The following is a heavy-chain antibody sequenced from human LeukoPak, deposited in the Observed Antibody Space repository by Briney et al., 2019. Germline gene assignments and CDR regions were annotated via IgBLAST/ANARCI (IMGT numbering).Heavy chain of an antibody. CDR3: AKWGPYCVGDYCPALDS. CDR2: INQDGSKK. D-gene: IGHD2-21*02. Sequence: PGGSLRLSCVACRFTFSNYWMSWVRQAQGKGLEWVANINQDGSKKRYADSVKGRFTISRDNAKGSLYLQLNSLRAQDTAVYYCAKWGPYCVGDYCPALDSWGPGTLVTVSS. V-gene: IGHV3-7*01. J-gene: IGHJ4*02. CDR1: RFTFSNYW.